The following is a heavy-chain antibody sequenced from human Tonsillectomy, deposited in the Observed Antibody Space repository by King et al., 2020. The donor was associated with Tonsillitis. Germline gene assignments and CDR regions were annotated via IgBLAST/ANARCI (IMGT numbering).Heavy chain of an antibody. CDR3: VRGSGLRLLVYWYFDL. Sequence: QLVQSGAEVKKPGESLKISCKGSGYRFNNFWIGWVRQMPGKGLEWMAFIYPGDSHTTYNPSFQGQVTLSVDKSVTTAYLQWSSLEASDSAMYYCVRGSGLRLLVYWYFDLWGRGTLVTVSS. D-gene: IGHD2-8*02. CDR1: GYRFNNFW. V-gene: IGHV5-51*01. CDR2: IYPGDSHT. J-gene: IGHJ2*01.